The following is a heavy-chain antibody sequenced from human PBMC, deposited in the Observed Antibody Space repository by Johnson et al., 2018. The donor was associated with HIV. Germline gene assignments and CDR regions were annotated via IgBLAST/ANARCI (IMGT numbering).Heavy chain of an antibody. V-gene: IGHV3-73*01. CDR3: AREATVTLLHQWAFDI. CDR2: IRSKGNNYAT. D-gene: IGHD4-17*01. J-gene: IGHJ3*02. Sequence: VQLVESGGGVVQPGGSLRLSCAASGFTFSGSALHWVRQASGKGLEWVGHIRSKGNNYATAYAASVKGRFTISRDDSQNTAYLQMNRLKTEYTAVYYCAREATVTLLHQWAFDIWGQGTMVTVSS. CDR1: GFTFSGSA.